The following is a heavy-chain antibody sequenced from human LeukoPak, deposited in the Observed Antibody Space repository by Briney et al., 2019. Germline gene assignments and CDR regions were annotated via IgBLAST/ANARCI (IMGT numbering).Heavy chain of an antibody. Sequence: ASVKVSCKASGYTFTGYYMHWVRQAPGQGLEWMGWINPNSGGTNYAQKFQGRVTMTRDTSNSTAYMELSRLRSDDTAVYYCARPFTMIVVDDAFDIWGQGTMVTVSS. CDR1: GYTFTGYY. CDR2: INPNSGGT. V-gene: IGHV1-2*02. J-gene: IGHJ3*02. D-gene: IGHD3-22*01. CDR3: ARPFTMIVVDDAFDI.